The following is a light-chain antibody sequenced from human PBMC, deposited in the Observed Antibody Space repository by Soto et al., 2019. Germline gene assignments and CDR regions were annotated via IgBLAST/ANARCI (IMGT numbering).Light chain of an antibody. Sequence: DRVLTQSPATLSASPGDTSTLSCRASQSVNHNVAWYHQKPGQPPRLLIYGARSRADGVPARFSGSGTGTDFALTISSLQSEDFGVYYCHQYNNWPPSTFGRGTRLEIK. J-gene: IGKJ5*01. CDR3: HQYNNWPPST. CDR1: QSVNHN. CDR2: GAR. V-gene: IGKV3-15*01.